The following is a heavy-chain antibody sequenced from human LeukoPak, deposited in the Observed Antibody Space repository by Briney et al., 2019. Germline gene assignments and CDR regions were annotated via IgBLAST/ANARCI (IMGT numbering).Heavy chain of an antibody. Sequence: ASQTLSLTCTVSGGSISSGGYYWSWIRQHPGKGLEWIGYIYYSGSTYYNPSLKSRVTISVDTSKNQFSLKLSSVTAADTAVYYCARDKGGIQLWRLFDYWGQGTLVTVSS. CDR1: GGSISSGGYY. CDR3: ARDKGGIQLWRLFDY. CDR2: IYYSGST. J-gene: IGHJ4*02. V-gene: IGHV4-31*03. D-gene: IGHD5-18*01.